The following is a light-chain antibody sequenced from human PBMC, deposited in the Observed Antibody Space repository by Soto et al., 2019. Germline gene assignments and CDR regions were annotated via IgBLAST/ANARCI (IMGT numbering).Light chain of an antibody. V-gene: IGKV3-15*01. CDR1: QHVSSN. J-gene: IGKJ2*01. Sequence: EIVMTQSPATLSVSPGGSATLSCRASQHVSSNFAWYRQKPGQAPTLVIYRASTRATGIPARFSGSGSGTEFTLTISRLRSEDFAVYYGHQYNNWPYTFGQGTKLEIK. CDR3: HQYNNWPYT. CDR2: RAS.